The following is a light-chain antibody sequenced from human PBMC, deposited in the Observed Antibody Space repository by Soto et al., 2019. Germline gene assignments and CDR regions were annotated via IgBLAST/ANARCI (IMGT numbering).Light chain of an antibody. CDR2: AAS. CDR3: QKYNSAPMYT. V-gene: IGKV1-27*01. Sequence: DIQMTQSPSSLSASVGDRVTITCRASQGISNYLAWYQQKPGKVPKLLIYAASTLQSGVPSRFSGSGSGTDFTLTISCLQPEDVATYYCQKYNSAPMYTFGQGTKLEIK. CDR1: QGISNY. J-gene: IGKJ2*01.